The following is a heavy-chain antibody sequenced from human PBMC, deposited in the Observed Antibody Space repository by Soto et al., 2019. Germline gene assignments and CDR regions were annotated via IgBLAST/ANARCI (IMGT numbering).Heavy chain of an antibody. J-gene: IGHJ2*01. D-gene: IGHD2-8*01. Sequence: QVQLVQSGAEVKKPGSSVKVSCKASGGTFSSYTISWVRQAPGQGLEWMGRIIPILGIANYAQKFQGRVISTGDESTSTAHMELQSLGSEETAVYYCARHHYGSIGVCVPGWDISEWHFGRLGRGNLV. CDR3: ARHHYGSIGVCVPGWDISEWHFGR. V-gene: IGHV1-69*02. CDR2: IIPILGIA. CDR1: GGTFSSYT.